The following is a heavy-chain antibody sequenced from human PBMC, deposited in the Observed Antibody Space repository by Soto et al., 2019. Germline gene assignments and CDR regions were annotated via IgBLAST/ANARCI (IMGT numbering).Heavy chain of an antibody. CDR1: GFTFSSYA. Sequence: QVQLVESGGGVVQPGTSLRLSCAASGFTFSSYAIHWVRQAPGRGLEWVAVISYDGNSKYYADSVKGRFTISRDISKNTLYLQMNSLRAEDTSVYYCAREQGMTDAFDNWGQGTMVTVSS. J-gene: IGHJ3*02. CDR3: AREQGMTDAFDN. V-gene: IGHV3-30-3*01. CDR2: ISYDGNSK.